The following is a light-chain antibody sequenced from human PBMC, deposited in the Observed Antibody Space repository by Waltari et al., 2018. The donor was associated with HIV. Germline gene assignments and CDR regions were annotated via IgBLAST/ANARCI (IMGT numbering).Light chain of an antibody. CDR1: TSDVGGYNY. CDR3: CSYAGGPKV. CDR2: DVN. Sequence: QSALTQPRSVSGSPGQSVTISCTGTTSDVGGYNYVSWYQQQSGKAPKLVIYDVNKRPSGVPDRFSGSKAGDTASLTISGLQTEDEADYYCCSYAGGPKVFGGGTSLTVL. J-gene: IGLJ3*02. V-gene: IGLV2-11*01.